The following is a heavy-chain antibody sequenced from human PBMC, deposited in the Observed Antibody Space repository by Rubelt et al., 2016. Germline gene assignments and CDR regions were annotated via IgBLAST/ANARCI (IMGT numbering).Heavy chain of an antibody. V-gene: IGHV4-34*01. CDR1: GGSFSGYY. J-gene: IGHJ6*02. CDR3: SRDIGVTGIHSYYYGMYV. D-gene: IGHD1-20*01. Sequence: QVQLQQWGAGLLKPSETLSLTCVVYGGSFSGYYWTWIRLPPGKGLEWIGEIDHRGSTNYNPSIKSRVIMSVDTSRNQFTVKLSALTAADTALDYWSRDIGVTGIHSYYYGMYVWGQGTTVTVSS. CDR2: IDHRGST.